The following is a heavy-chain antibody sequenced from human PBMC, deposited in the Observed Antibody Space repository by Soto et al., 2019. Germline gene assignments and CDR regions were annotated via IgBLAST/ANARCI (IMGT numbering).Heavy chain of an antibody. CDR3: ARDLGVVTVGGWFDP. D-gene: IGHD2-15*01. V-gene: IGHV1-18*01. J-gene: IGHJ5*02. CDR1: GYTFTSYG. Sequence: QVQLVQSGAEVKKPGASVKVSCKASGYTFTSYGISWVRQAPGQGLEWMGWISAYNGNTNYAQRLQGSVNMTTDTSTSRAYMEVRSLRSDDTAVYYGARDLGVVTVGGWFDPWGQGTLVTVSS. CDR2: ISAYNGNT.